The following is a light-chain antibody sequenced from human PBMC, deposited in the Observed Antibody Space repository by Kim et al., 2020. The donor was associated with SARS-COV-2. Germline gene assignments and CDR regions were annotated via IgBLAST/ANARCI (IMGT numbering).Light chain of an antibody. J-gene: IGKJ1*01. CDR2: GAS. V-gene: IGKV3-15*01. Sequence: VSPGERATLSCRASQSVSSNLAWYQQRPGQAPRLLIYGASTRATGIPARFSGSGSGTEFTLTISSLQSEDFAVYYCQQYNNWPLTFGQGTKVDIK. CDR3: QQYNNWPLT. CDR1: QSVSSN.